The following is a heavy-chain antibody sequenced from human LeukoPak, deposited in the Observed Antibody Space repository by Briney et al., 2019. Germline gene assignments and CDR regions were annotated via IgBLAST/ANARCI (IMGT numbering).Heavy chain of an antibody. D-gene: IGHD3-16*01. CDR3: ARQGESGNYFDY. J-gene: IGHJ4*02. CDR2: IYPGDFDT. V-gene: IGHV5-51*01. CDR1: GYSFTNYW. Sequence: GKSLKISCEASGYSFTNYWIAWVRQMPGKGLEWMGIIYPGDFDTRYRPSLQGQVTISADKSINTAYLQWTSLKASDTAIYYCARQGESGNYFDYWGQGTLVTVSS.